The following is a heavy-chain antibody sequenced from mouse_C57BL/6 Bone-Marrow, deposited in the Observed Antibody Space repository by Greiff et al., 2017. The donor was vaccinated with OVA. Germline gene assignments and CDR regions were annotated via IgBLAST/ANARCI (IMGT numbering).Heavy chain of an antibody. V-gene: IGHV1-81*01. CDR3: ARGYYGSSYGYFDV. J-gene: IGHJ1*03. D-gene: IGHD1-1*01. Sequence: QQSCKASGYTFTSYGISWVKQRTGQGLEWIGEIYPRSGNTYYNEKFKGKATLTADKSSSTAYMELRSLTSEDSAVYFCARGYYGSSYGYFDVWGTGTTVTVSS. CDR2: IYPRSGNT. CDR1: GYTFTSYG.